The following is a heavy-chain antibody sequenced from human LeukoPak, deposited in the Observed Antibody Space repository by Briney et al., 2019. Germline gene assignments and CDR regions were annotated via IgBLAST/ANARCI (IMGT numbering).Heavy chain of an antibody. CDR2: IISNGGST. Sequence: GGSLRLSCAASGFTFSSYAMHWVRQAPGKGLEYVSAIISNGGSTYYANSVKGRFAISRDNSKNTLYLQMGSLRAEDMAVYYCARADYGGNGDFDYWGQGTLVTVSS. CDR3: ARADYGGNGDFDY. J-gene: IGHJ4*02. CDR1: GFTFSSYA. V-gene: IGHV3-64*01. D-gene: IGHD4-23*01.